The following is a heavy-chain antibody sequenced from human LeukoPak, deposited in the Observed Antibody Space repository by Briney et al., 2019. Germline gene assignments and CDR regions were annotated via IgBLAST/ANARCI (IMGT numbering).Heavy chain of an antibody. V-gene: IGHV1-69*13. CDR2: IIPIFGTP. J-gene: IGHJ4*02. D-gene: IGHD2-8*01. Sequence: SVKVSCKVSGGTFSSYTISWVRQAPGQGLEWMGGIIPIFGTPNYAPKFQGRVTITADEFTSTAYMELSALRSEDTAVYYCATDYGAYCTNGVCYRFDYWGQGTLVTVSS. CDR3: ATDYGAYCTNGVCYRFDY. CDR1: GGTFSSYT.